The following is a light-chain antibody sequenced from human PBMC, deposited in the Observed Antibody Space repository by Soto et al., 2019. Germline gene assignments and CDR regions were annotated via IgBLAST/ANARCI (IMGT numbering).Light chain of an antibody. CDR3: AAWDDSLNGYV. V-gene: IGLV1-44*01. CDR1: SSNVGSNT. J-gene: IGLJ1*01. CDR2: SDN. Sequence: QLVVTQPPSASGTPGQRVTISCSGSSSNVGSNTVNWYQQLPGTAPKLLIYSDNQRPSGVPDRFSGSKSGTSASLAISGLHSEDEADYYCAAWDDSLNGYVFGTGTKLTVL.